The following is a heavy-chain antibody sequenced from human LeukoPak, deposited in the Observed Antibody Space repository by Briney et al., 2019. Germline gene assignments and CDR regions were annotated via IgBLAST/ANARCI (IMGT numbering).Heavy chain of an antibody. V-gene: IGHV1-3*01. CDR3: ARAHYYDSSGYYPINYFDY. D-gene: IGHD3-22*01. J-gene: IGHJ4*02. CDR2: INAGNGNT. Sequence: GASVKVSCKASGYTFTSYTIHWVRQAPGQRLEWMGWINAGNGNTKYSQKFQGRVTITRDTSASTAYMELSSLRSEDTAVYYCARAHYYDSSGYYPINYFDYWGQGTLVTVSS. CDR1: GYTFTSYT.